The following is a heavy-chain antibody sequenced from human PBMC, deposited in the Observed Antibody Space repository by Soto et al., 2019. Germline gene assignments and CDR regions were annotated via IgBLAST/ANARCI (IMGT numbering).Heavy chain of an antibody. CDR3: AKRPLSILTFDY. Sequence: GGSLRLSCAASGFTFSSYAMSWVRRAPGKGLEWVSTISGSGANTFYADSVKGRFTISRDNSKNTLYLQLNSLRAEDTAVYYCAKRPLSILTFDYWGQGTLVTVSS. CDR1: GFTFSSYA. J-gene: IGHJ4*02. V-gene: IGHV3-23*01. CDR2: ISGSGANT. D-gene: IGHD2-2*01.